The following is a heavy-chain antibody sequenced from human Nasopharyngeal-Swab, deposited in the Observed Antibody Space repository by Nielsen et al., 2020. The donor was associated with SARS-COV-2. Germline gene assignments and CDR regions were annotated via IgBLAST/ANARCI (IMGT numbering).Heavy chain of an antibody. D-gene: IGHD1-26*01. CDR3: ALGATNYYYYGMDV. Sequence: WVRQAPGQGLEWMGGIIPIFGTANYAQKFQGRVTITADKSTSTAYMELSSLRSEDTAVYYCALGATNYYYYGMDVWGQGTTVTVSS. V-gene: IGHV1-69*06. J-gene: IGHJ6*02. CDR2: IIPIFGTA.